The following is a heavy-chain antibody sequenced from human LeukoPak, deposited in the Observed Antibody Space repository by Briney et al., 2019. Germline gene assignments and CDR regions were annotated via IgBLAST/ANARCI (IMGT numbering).Heavy chain of an antibody. CDR3: ARLNIVGAYPLFDY. J-gene: IGHJ4*02. CDR1: GYTFSRYA. D-gene: IGHD1-26*01. CDR2: NCGCDGNT. Sequence: GGSLRLSCGASGYTFSRYAMLWAPGSPGRGLEGVSANCGCDGNTYYAVSVKGRFPISRDNHKNSLSLQMNSLRREDAATYYCARLNIVGAYPLFDYWGQGNLVTVSS. V-gene: IGHV3-23*01.